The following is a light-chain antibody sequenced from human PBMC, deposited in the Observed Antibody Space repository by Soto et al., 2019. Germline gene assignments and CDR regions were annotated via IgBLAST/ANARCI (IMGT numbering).Light chain of an antibody. CDR2: GAS. J-gene: IGKJ5*01. V-gene: IGKV3-15*01. Sequence: EIVMTQSPATLTVSPGERATLSCRASQNILSNLAWYQQKPGQAPRLLIYGASTRANGIPARFSGSGSGTEFTLTISSLQSEDFEIYYCQQYNNWPITFGQGTRLEIK. CDR3: QQYNNWPIT. CDR1: QNILSN.